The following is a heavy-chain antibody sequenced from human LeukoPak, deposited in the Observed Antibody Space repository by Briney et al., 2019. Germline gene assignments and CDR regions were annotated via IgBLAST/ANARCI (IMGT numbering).Heavy chain of an antibody. V-gene: IGHV3-7*03. CDR3: ARARGSYAFDI. Sequence: GGSLRLSCAASGFTFSSYWMSWVRQAPGKGLEWVANIKQDGSEKYYVDSVKGRFTISRDNTKNSLYLQMNSLRAEDTAVYYCARARGSYAFDIWGQGTMVTVSS. CDR1: GFTFSSYW. J-gene: IGHJ3*02. CDR2: IKQDGSEK. D-gene: IGHD5-24*01.